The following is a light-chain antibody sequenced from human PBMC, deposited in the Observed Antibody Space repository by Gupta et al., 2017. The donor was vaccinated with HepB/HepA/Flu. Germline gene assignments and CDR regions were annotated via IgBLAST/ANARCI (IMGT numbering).Light chain of an antibody. J-gene: IGKJ5*01. CDR1: QIVSRNY. CDR3: QQYGSPPSIT. Sequence: EIVLTQFPATLSLSPGERATLSCEDSQIVSRNYLAWYQQRPGLAPRLLIYDTYTRAIGIPDRFSGSGSGTDFTLTISRLEPEDFAVYYCQQYGSPPSITFGQGTRLEIK. V-gene: IGKV3D-20*01. CDR2: DTY.